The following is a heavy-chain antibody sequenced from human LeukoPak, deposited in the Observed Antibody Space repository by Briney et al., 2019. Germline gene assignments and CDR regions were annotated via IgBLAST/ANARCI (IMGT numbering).Heavy chain of an antibody. CDR1: GFTVSSNY. V-gene: IGHV3-53*01. CDR3: AKDGRRDGYNYYYFDF. CDR2: IYRGGST. J-gene: IGHJ4*02. D-gene: IGHD5-24*01. Sequence: GGSLRLSCAASGFTVSSNYMSWVRQAPGKGLEWVSVIYRGGSTYYADSVKGRFTISRDNSKNTLYLQMNSLRAEDTAVYYCAKDGRRDGYNYYYFDFWGQGTLVTVSS.